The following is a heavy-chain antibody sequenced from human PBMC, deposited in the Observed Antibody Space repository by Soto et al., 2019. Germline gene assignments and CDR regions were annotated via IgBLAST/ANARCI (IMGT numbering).Heavy chain of an antibody. J-gene: IGHJ3*02. Sequence: SETLSLTCAVSDYSISNGYYWGWIRQPPGKGLEWIGSIYYSGNTYYNPSLKSRVTISVDTSKNHFSLNLTSVTAADTAVYYCAREKEDDSGDYNAFDIWGQGTVVTVSS. D-gene: IGHD4-17*01. CDR1: DYSISNGYY. CDR3: AREKEDDSGDYNAFDI. CDR2: IYYSGNT. V-gene: IGHV4-38-2*02.